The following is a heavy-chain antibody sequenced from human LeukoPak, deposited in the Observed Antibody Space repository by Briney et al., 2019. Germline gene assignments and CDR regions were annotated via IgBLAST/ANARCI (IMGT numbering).Heavy chain of an antibody. CDR1: GGSFNDYY. CDR3: AREGTEDPNFDY. Sequence: SETLSLTCAVYGGSFNDYYWNWLRQPPGKGLEWIGEINLRGSTTYNPSLKSRVTISLDESKNQFSLKLSSVTAADTAVYYCAREGTEDPNFDYWGQGTLVTVSS. V-gene: IGHV4-34*01. D-gene: IGHD1-1*01. J-gene: IGHJ4*02. CDR2: INLRGST.